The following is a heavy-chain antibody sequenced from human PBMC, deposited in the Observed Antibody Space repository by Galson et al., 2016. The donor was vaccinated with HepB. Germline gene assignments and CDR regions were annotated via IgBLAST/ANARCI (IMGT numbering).Heavy chain of an antibody. J-gene: IGHJ3*01. V-gene: IGHV3-73*01. Sequence: SLRLSCAASGFSFSGSAMHWVRQASGKGLEWVGRIRSKANNYATVYATSVKGRFTISRDDSKKTATLQMNSLKTADTAVYSCTTCIVGAMPDAFDLWGQGTTVTVSS. CDR1: GFSFSGSA. D-gene: IGHD1-26*01. CDR3: TTCIVGAMPDAFDL. CDR2: IRSKANNYAT.